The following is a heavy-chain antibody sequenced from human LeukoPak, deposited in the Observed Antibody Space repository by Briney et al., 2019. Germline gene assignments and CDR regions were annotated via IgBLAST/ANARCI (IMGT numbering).Heavy chain of an antibody. D-gene: IGHD3-22*01. V-gene: IGHV3-66*02. J-gene: IGHJ6*03. CDR2: IYSGGST. CDR1: GFTVSSNY. Sequence: GGSLRLSCAASGFTVSSNYMGWVRQAPGKGLEWVSVIYSGGSTYYADSVKGRFTISRDNSKNTLYLQMNSLRAEDTAVYYCARECRYYDSSGYYSGYYYYYYMDVWGKGTTVTVSS. CDR3: ARECRYYDSSGYYSGYYYYYYMDV.